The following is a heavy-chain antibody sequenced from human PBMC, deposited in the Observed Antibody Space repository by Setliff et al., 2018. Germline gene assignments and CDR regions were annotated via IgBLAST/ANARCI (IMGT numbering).Heavy chain of an antibody. CDR2: IYTSGST. V-gene: IGHV4-61*02. J-gene: IGHJ6*02. Sequence: SETLSLTCAVSGGSISSGTYYWSWIRQPAGKGLEWIGRIYTSGSTNYNPSLKSRASIAIGASKAHFSLDLRTVTTADTAVYYCARDASFGFDVWGPGITVTVSS. CDR3: ARDASFGFDV. D-gene: IGHD2-2*01. CDR1: GGSISSGTYY.